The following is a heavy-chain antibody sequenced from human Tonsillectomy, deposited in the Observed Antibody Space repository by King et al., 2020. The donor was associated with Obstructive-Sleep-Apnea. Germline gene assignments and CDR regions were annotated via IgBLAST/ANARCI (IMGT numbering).Heavy chain of an antibody. J-gene: IGHJ6*02. CDR2: IYYSGST. D-gene: IGHD4/OR15-4a*01. V-gene: IGHV4-31*03. CDR3: ARESYGADYGLDV. Sequence: QLQESGPGLVKPSQTLSLSCTVSGGSISSGGYYWTWIRQHPGKGLEWIGYIYYSGSTNYNPSLKSRVTISVGTSKNQFSLKLSSVTAADTAVYYCARESYGADYGLDVWGQGTTVTVSS. CDR1: GGSISSGGYY.